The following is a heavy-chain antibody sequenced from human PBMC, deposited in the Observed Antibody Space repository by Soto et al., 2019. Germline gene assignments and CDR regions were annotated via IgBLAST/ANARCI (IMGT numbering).Heavy chain of an antibody. V-gene: IGHV3-66*01. Sequence: PGGSLRLSCAASGFTVSSNYMSWVRQAPGKGLEWVSVIYSGGSTYYADSVKGRFTISRYNSKNTLYFQMNSLRAEDTAVYYCARDHGANDAFDIWGQGTMVTVSS. CDR1: GFTVSSNY. CDR2: IYSGGST. D-gene: IGHD4-17*01. CDR3: ARDHGANDAFDI. J-gene: IGHJ3*02.